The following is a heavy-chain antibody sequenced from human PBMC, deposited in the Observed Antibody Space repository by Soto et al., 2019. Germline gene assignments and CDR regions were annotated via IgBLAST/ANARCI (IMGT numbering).Heavy chain of an antibody. J-gene: IGHJ5*02. CDR2: ISAYNGNT. Sequence: ASVKVSCKASGYTFTSYGISWVRQAPGQGLEWMGWISAYNGNTNYAQKLQGRVTMTTDTSTSTAYIELRSLRSDDTAVYYCARGEYCSGGSCYSIDNWFDPWGQGTLVTVSS. CDR3: ARGEYCSGGSCYSIDNWFDP. V-gene: IGHV1-18*01. D-gene: IGHD2-15*01. CDR1: GYTFTSYG.